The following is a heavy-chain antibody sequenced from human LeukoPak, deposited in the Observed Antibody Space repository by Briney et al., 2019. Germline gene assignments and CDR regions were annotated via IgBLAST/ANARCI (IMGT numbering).Heavy chain of an antibody. CDR1: GFTFSSYA. D-gene: IGHD3-22*01. J-gene: IGHJ4*02. Sequence: AGGSLRLSCAASGFTFSSYAMHWVRQAPGKGLEWVAVISYDGSNKYYADSVKGRFTISRDNSKNTLYLQMNSLRAEDTAVYYCANLLTYYYDSSGYLDYWGQGTLVTVSS. CDR3: ANLLTYYYDSSGYLDY. CDR2: ISYDGSNK. V-gene: IGHV3-30-3*01.